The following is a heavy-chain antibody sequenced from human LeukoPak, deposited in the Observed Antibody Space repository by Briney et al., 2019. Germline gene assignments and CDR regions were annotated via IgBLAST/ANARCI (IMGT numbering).Heavy chain of an antibody. CDR2: ISSSSRSI. CDR3: ARDGGIVGATPLDY. CDR1: GFTFSSYE. V-gene: IGHV3-48*02. D-gene: IGHD1-26*01. Sequence: GGSLRLSCAASGFTFSSYEMNWVRQAPGKGLDWGSYISSSSRSIYYADSVKGRFTISRDNAKNSLYLQMNSLRDEDTAVYYCARDGGIVGATPLDYWGQGTLVTVSS. J-gene: IGHJ4*02.